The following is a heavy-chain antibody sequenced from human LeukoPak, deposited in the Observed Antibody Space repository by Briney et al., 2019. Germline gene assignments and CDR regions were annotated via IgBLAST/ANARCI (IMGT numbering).Heavy chain of an antibody. Sequence: GESLKISCKGSGYSFTKFWIGWVRQMPGKGLEWMGIIYPGDSDTRYSPSFQGQVTLLVDTSINTAYLQWSSLKASDTAMYYCARGVYGDYVGDYWGQGTLVTVSS. CDR2: IYPGDSDT. J-gene: IGHJ4*02. CDR3: ARGVYGDYVGDY. CDR1: GYSFTKFW. V-gene: IGHV5-51*01. D-gene: IGHD4-17*01.